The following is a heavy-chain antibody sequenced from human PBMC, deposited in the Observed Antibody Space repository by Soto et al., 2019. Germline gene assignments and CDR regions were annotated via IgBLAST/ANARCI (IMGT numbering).Heavy chain of an antibody. Sequence: GSLRLSCAASGFSFSTFWMSWLRQAPGKGLEWVANTNEHESEKYYVDSVKGRFTISRDNSKNTLYLQMNSLRADDTALYYCADPVPAASHYDNYDMDVWGQGTTVTVSS. D-gene: IGHD2-2*01. CDR2: TNEHESEK. CDR1: GFSFSTFW. CDR3: ADPVPAASHYDNYDMDV. V-gene: IGHV3-7*03. J-gene: IGHJ6*02.